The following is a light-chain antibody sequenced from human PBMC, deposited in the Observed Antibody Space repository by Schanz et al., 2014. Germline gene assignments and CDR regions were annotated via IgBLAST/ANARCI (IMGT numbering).Light chain of an antibody. CDR3: SSYAGTNKFGV. CDR2: DVT. J-gene: IGLJ3*02. Sequence: QSALTQPPSASGSPGQSVTISCTGTSSDIGRYNYVSWYQHHPGKAPKLLIYDVTKRPSGVPDRFSGSKSGNTASLTVSGLQAEDEADYYCSSYAGTNKFGVFGGGTKLTVL. CDR1: SSDIGRYNY. V-gene: IGLV2-8*01.